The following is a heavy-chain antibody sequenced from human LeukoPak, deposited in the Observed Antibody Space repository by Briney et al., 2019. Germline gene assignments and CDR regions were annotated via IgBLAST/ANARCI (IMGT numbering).Heavy chain of an antibody. CDR2: ISGSGGST. J-gene: IGHJ4*02. V-gene: IGHV3-23*01. CDR1: GFTFGSYA. Sequence: GGSLRLSCAASGFTFGSYAMSWVRQAPGKGLEWVSAISGSGGSTYYADSVKGRFTISRDNSKNTLYLQMNSMRAEDTAVYYCAKDQEEGGTIFGVLIIRFGVDYWGQGTLVTVSS. D-gene: IGHD3-3*01. CDR3: AKDQEEGGTIFGVLIIRFGVDY.